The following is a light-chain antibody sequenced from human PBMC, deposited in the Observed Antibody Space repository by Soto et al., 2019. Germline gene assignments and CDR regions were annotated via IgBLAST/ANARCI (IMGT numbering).Light chain of an antibody. CDR2: GNS. Sequence: QSVLTQPPSVSGAPGQRVTSSCTGSSSNIGAGYDVHWYQQLPGTAPKLLIYGNSNRPSGVPDRFSGSKSGTSASLAITGLQAEYEADYYCQSYDSSLSAYVFGPGTKVTVL. J-gene: IGLJ1*01. CDR1: SSNIGAGYD. CDR3: QSYDSSLSAYV. V-gene: IGLV1-40*01.